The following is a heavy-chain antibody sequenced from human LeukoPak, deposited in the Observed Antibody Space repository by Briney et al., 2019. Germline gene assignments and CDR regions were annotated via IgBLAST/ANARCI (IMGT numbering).Heavy chain of an antibody. D-gene: IGHD3-10*01. CDR1: GGSISSSSYY. CDR3: ARHFYYGSGSYYRLAFDY. CDR2: IYYSGST. V-gene: IGHV4-39*01. Sequence: KPSETLSLTCTVSGGSISSSSYYWGWIRQPPGKGLEWIGSIYYSGSTYYNPSLKSRVTISVDTSKNQFSLKLSSVTAADTAVYYCARHFYYGSGSYYRLAFDYWGQGTLVTVSS. J-gene: IGHJ4*02.